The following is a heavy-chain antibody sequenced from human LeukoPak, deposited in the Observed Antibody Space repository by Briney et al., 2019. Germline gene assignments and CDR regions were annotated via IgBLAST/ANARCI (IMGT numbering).Heavy chain of an antibody. V-gene: IGHV4-4*07. D-gene: IGHD2-21*01. Sequence: PSETLSLTCTVSGDSISTYYWSWIRQPAGKGLEWIGRIFSSGYTNYNPSLKSRVRVSVDTSKKQFSLKLNSLTAADTAVYYCARIVGDCGDTRCSDTFDPWGQGTLVTVSS. CDR1: GDSISTYY. CDR2: IFSSGYT. CDR3: ARIVGDCGDTRCSDTFDP. J-gene: IGHJ5*02.